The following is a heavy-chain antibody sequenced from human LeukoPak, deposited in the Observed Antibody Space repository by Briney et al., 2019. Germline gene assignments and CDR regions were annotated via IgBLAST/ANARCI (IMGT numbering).Heavy chain of an antibody. CDR3: ARRNFDWSVDY. Sequence: PSETLSLTCAVYGGSFSGYYWSWIRQPPGKGLEWIGEINHSGSTNYNPSLKSRVTISVDTSKNQFSLRLSSVTAADTAVYYCARRNFDWSVDYWGQGTLVTVSS. J-gene: IGHJ4*02. CDR1: GGSFSGYY. CDR2: INHSGST. V-gene: IGHV4-34*01. D-gene: IGHD3-9*01.